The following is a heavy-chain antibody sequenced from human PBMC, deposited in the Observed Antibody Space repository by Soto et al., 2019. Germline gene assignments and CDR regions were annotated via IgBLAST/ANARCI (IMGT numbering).Heavy chain of an antibody. D-gene: IGHD3-16*01. CDR3: ERANPFNYAGLDV. Sequence: SVKVSCKASGYTFSDFDINWLRQASGQGPEWMGWVNAKSGDTFFAQRFQGKFNMTWDTSLSTAYMEVGSLKSDDTAKYYCERANPFNYAGLDVWGQGTTVTVSS. J-gene: IGHJ6*02. CDR1: GYTFSDFD. CDR2: VNAKSGDT. V-gene: IGHV1-8*01.